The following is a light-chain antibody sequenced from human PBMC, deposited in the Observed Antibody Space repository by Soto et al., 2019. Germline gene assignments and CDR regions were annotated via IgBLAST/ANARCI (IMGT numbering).Light chain of an antibody. Sequence: EVVLTQSPGTLSLSPGEGATLACRASQSVSSSYLAWYQQKAGQAPRLLIFGASSRASGIPDRFSGSGSGTDFTLTISRLEPADFAMYYCQQYGSSPLTYGGGTKVEIK. V-gene: IGKV3-20*01. CDR1: QSVSSSY. CDR2: GAS. CDR3: QQYGSSPLT. J-gene: IGKJ4*01.